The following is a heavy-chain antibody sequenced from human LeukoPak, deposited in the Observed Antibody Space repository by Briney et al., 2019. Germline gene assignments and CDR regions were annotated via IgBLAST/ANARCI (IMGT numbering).Heavy chain of an antibody. CDR1: GGSFSGYY. D-gene: IGHD6-6*01. CDR2: INHSGST. V-gene: IGHV4-34*01. Sequence: SETLSLTCAVYGGSFSGYYWSWIRQPPGKGLEWSGEINHSGSTNYNPSLKSRVTISVDPSKNQFSLKLSHVPAADTAVYYCARPRIAARRSYYYYYMDVWGKGTTVTVSS. J-gene: IGHJ6*03. CDR3: ARPRIAARRSYYYYYMDV.